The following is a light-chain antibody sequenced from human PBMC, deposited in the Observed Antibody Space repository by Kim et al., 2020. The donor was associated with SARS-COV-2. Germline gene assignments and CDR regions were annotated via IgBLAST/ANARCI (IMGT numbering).Light chain of an antibody. CDR3: QQYRIYPFT. V-gene: IGKV1-16*02. CDR1: QVIGNS. J-gene: IGKJ4*01. CDR2: AAS. Sequence: DSLEARVTISCRASQVIGNSLNWVQQKPEKAPKSLIDAASTLQSGVPSKFAGSGSGTDFTLTINNLQPEDFATYICQQYRIYPFTFGGGTKVDIK.